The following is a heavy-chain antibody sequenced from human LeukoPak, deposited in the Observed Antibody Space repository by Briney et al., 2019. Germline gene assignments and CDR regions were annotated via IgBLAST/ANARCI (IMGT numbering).Heavy chain of an antibody. D-gene: IGHD6-13*01. CDR3: AKSIAAAATYYYYGMDV. Sequence: GKSPRLSCAASGFTFSSYAMSWVRQAPGKGLEWVSSISSSGGSTYYADSVKGRFTISRDNSKNTLYLQMDSLRADDTAVYYCAKSIAAAATYYYYGMDVWGQGTTVTVSS. CDR2: ISSSGGST. J-gene: IGHJ6*02. CDR1: GFTFSSYA. V-gene: IGHV3-23*01.